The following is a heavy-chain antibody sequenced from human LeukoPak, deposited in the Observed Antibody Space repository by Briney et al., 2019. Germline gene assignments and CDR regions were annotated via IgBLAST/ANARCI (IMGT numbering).Heavy chain of an antibody. V-gene: IGHV4-39*01. Sequence: PSETLSLTCTVSGGSISSSSYYWGWIRQPPGKGLEWIGSIYYSGSTYYNPSLKSRVTISVDTSKNQFSLNLSSVTAADTAVYYCARLSTTPDYWGQGTLVTVSS. D-gene: IGHD1-1*01. CDR3: ARLSTTPDY. CDR2: IYYSGST. J-gene: IGHJ4*02. CDR1: GGSISSSSYY.